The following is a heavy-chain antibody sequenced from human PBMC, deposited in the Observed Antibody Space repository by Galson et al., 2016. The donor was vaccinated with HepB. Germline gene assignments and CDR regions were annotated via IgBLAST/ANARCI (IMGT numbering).Heavy chain of an antibody. D-gene: IGHD2-21*02. CDR3: AREKVETALGYYFDY. J-gene: IGHJ4*02. CDR1: GFTFTTYA. CDR2: LSNSGGST. Sequence: SLRLSCAVSGFTFTTYAMSWVRQAPGKGLEWVSSLSNSGGSTYYADSVKGRFTISRDNSKNTLYLQMNSLRAEDTAVYYCAREKVETALGYYFDYWGQGTLLTVSS. V-gene: IGHV3-23*01.